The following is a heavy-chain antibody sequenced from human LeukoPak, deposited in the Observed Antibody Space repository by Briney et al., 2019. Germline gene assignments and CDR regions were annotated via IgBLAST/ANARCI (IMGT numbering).Heavy chain of an antibody. D-gene: IGHD6-6*01. CDR1: GGSISSSSYY. Sequence: PSETLSLTCTVSGGSISSSSYYWGWIRQPPGKGLEWIGSIYYSGSTYYNPSLKSRVTISVDTSKNQFSLKLSSVTAADTAVYYCARHRAARRGDYFDYWGQGTLVTVSS. CDR2: IYYSGST. V-gene: IGHV4-39*01. J-gene: IGHJ4*02. CDR3: ARHRAARRGDYFDY.